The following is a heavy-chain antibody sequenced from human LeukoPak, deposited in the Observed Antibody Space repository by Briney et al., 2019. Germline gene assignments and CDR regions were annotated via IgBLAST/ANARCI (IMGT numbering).Heavy chain of an antibody. D-gene: IGHD3-16*02. CDR3: ARALEGNDRPLDS. CDR2: IDTAGDT. V-gene: IGHV3-13*01. J-gene: IGHJ4*02. Sequence: PGGSLRLFCAASGFTFSEHDMHWVRQATGKGLEWVSGIDTAGDTYYPGSVKGRSTISRENAKNSLYLQMNNLRPGDTAVYYCARALEGNDRPLDSWGQGTLITVSS. CDR1: GFTFSEHD.